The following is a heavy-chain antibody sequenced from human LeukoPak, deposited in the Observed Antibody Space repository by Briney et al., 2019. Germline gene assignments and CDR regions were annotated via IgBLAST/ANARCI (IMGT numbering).Heavy chain of an antibody. Sequence: ASVRVSCKASGYTFTGYYMHWVRQAPGQGLEWMGWINPNSGGTNYAQKFQGRVTMTRDTSISTAYMELSRLRSDDTAVYYCARDGGEQLVPFDYWGQGTLVTVSS. D-gene: IGHD6-6*01. J-gene: IGHJ4*02. CDR2: INPNSGGT. V-gene: IGHV1-2*02. CDR3: ARDGGEQLVPFDY. CDR1: GYTFTGYY.